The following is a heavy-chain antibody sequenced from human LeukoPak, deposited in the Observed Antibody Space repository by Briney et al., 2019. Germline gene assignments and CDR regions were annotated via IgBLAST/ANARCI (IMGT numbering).Heavy chain of an antibody. D-gene: IGHD3-9*01. CDR2: LSPSDCDN. CDR1: AYTFTNYW. Sequence: GESLKLSCKASAYTFTNYWIGWVRQMRGKGLEWMGILSPSDCDNRYRPSFRAQDTLTAHKPMRPAHLQGRRQSAADTPMFHWARQVVLTGAPDYWGQGTLVTVSS. CDR3: ARQVVLTGAPDY. J-gene: IGHJ4*02. V-gene: IGHV5-51*01.